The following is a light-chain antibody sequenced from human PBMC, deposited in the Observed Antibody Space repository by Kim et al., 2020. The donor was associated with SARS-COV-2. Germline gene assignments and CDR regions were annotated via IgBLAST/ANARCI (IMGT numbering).Light chain of an antibody. J-gene: IGLJ1*01. CDR2: RNN. V-gene: IGLV1-47*01. Sequence: ELTQPPSASGTPGHRVTISCSGSSSNIGSNYVYWYQQLPGTAPKLLIYRNNQRPSGVPDRFSGSKSGTSASLAISGLRSEDEADYYCAAWDDSLSGYVFGTGTKVTVL. CDR3: AAWDDSLSGYV. CDR1: SSNIGSNY.